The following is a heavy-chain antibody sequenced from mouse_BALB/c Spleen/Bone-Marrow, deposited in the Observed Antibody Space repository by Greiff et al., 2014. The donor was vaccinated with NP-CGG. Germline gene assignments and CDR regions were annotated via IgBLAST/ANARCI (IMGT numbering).Heavy chain of an antibody. CDR3: ARRLNWDWFAY. CDR1: GYTFTSYW. V-gene: IGHV1-7*01. J-gene: IGHJ3*01. D-gene: IGHD4-1*01. CDR2: INPSTGYT. Sequence: QVQLKQSGAELAKPGASVKMSCKASGYTFTSYWMHWVKQRPGQGLEWIGYINPSTGYTDYNQKFKDKATLTADKSSSTAYMQLSSLTSEDSVVYYCARRLNWDWFAYWGQGTLVTVSA.